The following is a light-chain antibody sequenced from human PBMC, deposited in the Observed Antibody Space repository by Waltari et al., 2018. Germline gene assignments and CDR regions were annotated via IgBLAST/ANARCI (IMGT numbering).Light chain of an antibody. Sequence: EIVLTQSPGILSLSPGERATLHCRASQSVRRTLPWYQQRPGQAPRLLIYGASSRATGIPDRFSGGGSVTDFSLTISRLEPEDFVVYYCQHYVRLPATFGQGTKVEIK. CDR2: GAS. J-gene: IGKJ1*01. CDR3: QHYVRLPAT. V-gene: IGKV3-20*01. CDR1: QSVRRT.